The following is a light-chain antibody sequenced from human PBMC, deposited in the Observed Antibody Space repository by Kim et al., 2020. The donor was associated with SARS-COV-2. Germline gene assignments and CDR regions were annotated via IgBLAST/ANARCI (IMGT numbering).Light chain of an antibody. CDR1: QSVSSSY. CDR2: GAS. Sequence: LSPGERATLSCRASQSVSSSYLAWYQQKPGQAPRLLIYGASSRATGIPDRFSGSGSGTDFTLTISRLEPEDFAVYYCQQYGSSPKTFGQGTKVDIK. V-gene: IGKV3-20*01. J-gene: IGKJ1*01. CDR3: QQYGSSPKT.